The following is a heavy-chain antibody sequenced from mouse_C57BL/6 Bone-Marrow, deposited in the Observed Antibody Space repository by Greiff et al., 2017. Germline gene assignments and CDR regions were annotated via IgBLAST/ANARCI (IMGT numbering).Heavy chain of an antibody. J-gene: IGHJ3*01. Sequence: VQLQQSGPELVKPGASVKISCKASGYTFTDYYMNWVKQSHGKSLEWIGDINPNNGGTSYNQKFKGKATLTVDKSSSTAYMELRSLTSEDSAVYYCASGNDYDGPGFAYWGQGTLVTVSA. CDR3: ASGNDYDGPGFAY. D-gene: IGHD2-4*01. CDR2: INPNNGGT. CDR1: GYTFTDYY. V-gene: IGHV1-26*01.